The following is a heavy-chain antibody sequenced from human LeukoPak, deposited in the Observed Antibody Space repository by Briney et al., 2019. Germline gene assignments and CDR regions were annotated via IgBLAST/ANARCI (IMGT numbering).Heavy chain of an antibody. CDR3: AREKTIFGVVIIGIFDY. D-gene: IGHD3-3*01. J-gene: IGHJ4*02. Sequence: PGGSLRLSCAASGFTFSSYAMHWVRQAPGKGLEWVAVISYDGSNKYYADSVKGRFTISRDNSKNTLYLQMNSLRAEDTDVYYCAREKTIFGVVIIGIFDYWGQGTLVTVSS. V-gene: IGHV3-30*04. CDR1: GFTFSSYA. CDR2: ISYDGSNK.